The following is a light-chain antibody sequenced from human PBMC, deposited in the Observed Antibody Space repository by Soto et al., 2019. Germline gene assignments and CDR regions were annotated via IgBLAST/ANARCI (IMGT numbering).Light chain of an antibody. Sequence: EIVLTQSPASLSLSPGARATLSCRASQSVSSYLAWYQQKPGQAPRLLIYDAATRATGIPDRFSGSGSGTDFTLTISSLEPEDFAVYYCQQRSKWPPSTFGGGTRVEIK. J-gene: IGKJ4*01. V-gene: IGKV3-11*01. CDR3: QQRSKWPPST. CDR1: QSVSSY. CDR2: DAA.